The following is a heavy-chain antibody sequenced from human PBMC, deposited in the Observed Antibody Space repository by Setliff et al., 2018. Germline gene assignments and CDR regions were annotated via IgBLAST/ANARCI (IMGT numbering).Heavy chain of an antibody. D-gene: IGHD5-12*01. CDR3: ARQLSRRWLHTKRPGRYFDY. V-gene: IGHV4-34*01. CDR1: GGSFSGYY. J-gene: IGHJ4*02. Sequence: PSETLSLTCAVYGGSFSGYYWSWIRQPPGKGLEWIGEINHSGSTNYNPSLKSRVTISVDTSKNQFSLKLSSVTAADTAVYYCARQLSRRWLHTKRPGRYFDYWGQGTLVTVSS. CDR2: INHSGST.